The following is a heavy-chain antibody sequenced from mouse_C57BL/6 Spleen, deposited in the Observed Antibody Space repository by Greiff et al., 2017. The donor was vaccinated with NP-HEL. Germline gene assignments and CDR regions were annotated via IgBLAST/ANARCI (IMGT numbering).Heavy chain of an antibody. Sequence: EVQRVESGGGLVQPKGSLKLSCAASGFSFNTYAMNWVRQAPGKGLEWVARIRSKSNNYATYYADSVKDRFTISRDDSESMLYLQMNNLKTEDTAMYYCVRQTGNYFAYWGQGTLVTVSA. V-gene: IGHV10-1*01. J-gene: IGHJ3*01. D-gene: IGHD2-1*01. CDR2: IRSKSNNYAT. CDR3: VRQTGNYFAY. CDR1: GFSFNTYA.